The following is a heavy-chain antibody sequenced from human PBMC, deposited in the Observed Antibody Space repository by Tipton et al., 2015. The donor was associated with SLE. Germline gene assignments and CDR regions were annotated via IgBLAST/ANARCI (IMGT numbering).Heavy chain of an antibody. Sequence: TLSLTCTVSGGSISSGSYYWSWIRQPPGKGLEWIGEINHSGSTNYNPSLKSRVTISVDTSKNQFSLKLSSVTAADTAVYYCARNPTSYCSGGSCYSPWFDPWGQGTLVTVSS. CDR2: INHSGST. J-gene: IGHJ5*02. V-gene: IGHV4-39*07. D-gene: IGHD2-15*01. CDR3: ARNPTSYCSGGSCYSPWFDP. CDR1: GGSISSGSYY.